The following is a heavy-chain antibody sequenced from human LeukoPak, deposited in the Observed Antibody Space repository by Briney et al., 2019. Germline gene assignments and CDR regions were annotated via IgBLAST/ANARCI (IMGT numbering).Heavy chain of an antibody. CDR3: ASRPNYDYVWGSYRPDGGFDS. CDR1: GFTISSYS. Sequence: GGSLRLSCAASGFTISSYSMNWVRQAPGEGLEWVSSISSSSSYIYYADSVKGRFTISRDNAKNSLYLQMNSLRAEATAVYYCASRPNYDYVWGSYRPDGGFDSWGQGTLVTVSS. D-gene: IGHD3-16*02. V-gene: IGHV3-21*01. CDR2: ISSSSSYI. J-gene: IGHJ4*02.